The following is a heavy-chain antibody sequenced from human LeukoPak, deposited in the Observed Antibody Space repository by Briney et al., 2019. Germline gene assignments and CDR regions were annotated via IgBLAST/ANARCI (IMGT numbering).Heavy chain of an antibody. V-gene: IGHV1-69*02. J-gene: IGHJ4*02. CDR3: ARVSLANPYYDFWSGYYSGDFDY. Sequence: ASVKVSCKASGGTFSSYTISWVRQAPGQGLEWMGRIIPILGIANYAQKFQGRVTITADKSRSTAYMELSSLRSEDTAVYYCARVSLANPYYDFWSGYYSGDFDYWGQGTLVTVSS. CDR2: IIPILGIA. D-gene: IGHD3-3*01. CDR1: GGTFSSYT.